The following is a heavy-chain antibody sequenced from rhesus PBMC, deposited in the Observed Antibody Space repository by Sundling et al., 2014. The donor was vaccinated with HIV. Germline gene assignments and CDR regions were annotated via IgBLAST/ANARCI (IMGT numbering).Heavy chain of an antibody. CDR2: ISVGGGST. V-gene: IGHV4-173*01. CDR3: ASQAAASYYNSGFARGNFDY. D-gene: IGHD3-28*01. CDR1: GASIRRNY. J-gene: IGHJ4*01. Sequence: QVQLQESGPGLVKPSETLSLTCAVSGASIRRNYWSWIRQPPGKGLEWIGRISVGGGSTDYNPSLKSRVTISKDTSKNQFSLKLSSVTAADTAVYYCASQAAASYYNSGFARGNFDYWGQGVLVTVSS.